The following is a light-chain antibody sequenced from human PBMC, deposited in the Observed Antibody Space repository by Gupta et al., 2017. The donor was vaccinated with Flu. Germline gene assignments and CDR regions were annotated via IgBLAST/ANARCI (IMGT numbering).Light chain of an antibody. CDR1: QSINTY. Sequence: DIQMTQSPSSLSASVGDRVTITCRSSQSINTYLHWYQQKPGKAPKLLIFLASNLPSGVPSRFSASGSGTDFTLTMSSLQPEDFASYYCQQSYSTPITFGQGTRLEI. CDR2: LAS. CDR3: QQSYSTPIT. J-gene: IGKJ5*01. V-gene: IGKV1-39*01.